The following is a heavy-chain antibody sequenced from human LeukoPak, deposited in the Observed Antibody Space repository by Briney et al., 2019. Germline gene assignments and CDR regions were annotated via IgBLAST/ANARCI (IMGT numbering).Heavy chain of an antibody. J-gene: IGHJ4*02. CDR1: GYTLTVLS. CDR3: ATAPMTTVTSPLGY. Sequence: ASVKVSCKVSGYTLTVLSMHWVRQAPGKGLEWMGGFDPEDGETIYAQKFQGRVTMTEDTSTDTAYMELSSLRSEDTAVYYCATAPMTTVTSPLGYWGQGTLVTVSS. V-gene: IGHV1-24*01. D-gene: IGHD4-11*01. CDR2: FDPEDGET.